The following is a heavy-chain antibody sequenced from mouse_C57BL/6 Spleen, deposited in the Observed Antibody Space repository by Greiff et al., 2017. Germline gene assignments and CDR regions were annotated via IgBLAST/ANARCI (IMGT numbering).Heavy chain of an antibody. D-gene: IGHD4-1*01. CDR2: IDPSDSET. CDR1: GYTFTSYW. Sequence: QVQLKQPGAELVRPGSSVKLSCKASGYTFTSYWMPWVKQRPIQGLEWIGNIDPSDSETHYNQKFKDKATLTVDKSSSTAYMQLSSLTSEDSAVYYCARLGLTGYYFDYWGQGTTLTVSS. CDR3: ARLGLTGYYFDY. V-gene: IGHV1-52*01. J-gene: IGHJ2*01.